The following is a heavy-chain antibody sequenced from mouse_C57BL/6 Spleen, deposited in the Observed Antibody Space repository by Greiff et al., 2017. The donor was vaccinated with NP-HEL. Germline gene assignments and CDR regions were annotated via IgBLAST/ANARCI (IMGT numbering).Heavy chain of an antibody. CDR2: IDPSDSYT. J-gene: IGHJ2*01. D-gene: IGHD2-1*01. Sequence: QVQLQQPGAELVRPGTSVKLSCKASGYTFTSYWMHWVKQRPGQGLEWIGVIDPSDSYTNYNQKFKGKATLTVDTSSSTAYMQLSSLTSEDSAVYYCARGGNYVGNYFDYWGQGTTLTVSS. CDR1: GYTFTSYW. V-gene: IGHV1-59*01. CDR3: ARGGNYVGNYFDY.